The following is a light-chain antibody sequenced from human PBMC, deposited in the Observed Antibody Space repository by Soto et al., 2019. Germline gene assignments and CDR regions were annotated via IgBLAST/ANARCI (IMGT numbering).Light chain of an antibody. V-gene: IGLV2-14*01. Sequence: QSALTQPASVSGSPGQSITISCTGTSSDVGGYNYVSWYQQHPGKAPKLMIYDVSNRPSGVSNRFSGSKSGNTASLTISGLQAEDEAHYYCSSYTISSSLWVFGTGTKVTVL. CDR3: SSYTISSSLWV. CDR2: DVS. J-gene: IGLJ1*01. CDR1: SSDVGGYNY.